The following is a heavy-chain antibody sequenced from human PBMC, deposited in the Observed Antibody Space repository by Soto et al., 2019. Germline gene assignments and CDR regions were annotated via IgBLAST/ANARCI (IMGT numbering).Heavy chain of an antibody. J-gene: IGHJ3*01. CDR1: GDSISNSRW. Sequence: QVQLQESGPGLVKPSGTLSLTCAVSGDSISNSRWWTWVRQPPGKGLEWIGDIFHSGDTNYNPSLKSLVFISVDKSQNQFSLKVSSVTAAATAVYYCAYSTGWYRHDVWGQGTLVTVSS. D-gene: IGHD6-19*01. CDR3: AYSTGWYRHDV. CDR2: IFHSGDT. V-gene: IGHV4-4*02.